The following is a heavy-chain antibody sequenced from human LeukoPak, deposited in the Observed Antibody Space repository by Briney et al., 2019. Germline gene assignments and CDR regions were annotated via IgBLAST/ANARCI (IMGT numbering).Heavy chain of an antibody. CDR1: GFTFSNHA. J-gene: IGHJ4*02. CDR3: AKRYYSDSSGYLVSLNY. Sequence: PGGSLRLSCAASGFTFSNHAMSWVRQAPGKGLEWVSAIRGSGGSTYYADSVRGRFTISRDNSKNTVYLQMNSLRAEDTAVYYCAKRYYSDSSGYLVSLNYWGQGTLVTVPS. D-gene: IGHD3-22*01. V-gene: IGHV3-23*01. CDR2: IRGSGGST.